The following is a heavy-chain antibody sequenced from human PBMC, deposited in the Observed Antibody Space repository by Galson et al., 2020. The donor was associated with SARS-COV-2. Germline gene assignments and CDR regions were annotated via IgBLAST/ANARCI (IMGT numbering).Heavy chain of an antibody. J-gene: IGHJ2*01. D-gene: IGHD6-13*01. Sequence: GGSLRLSCAASGLAFNKYTMNWVRQAPGKGPEWLSSMSISVTQIFYAASVRGRFTISRDDARNSLYLQMNSLSAEDTAVYYCARAVGTAAFYYWYFDLWGRGTLVTVSS. CDR1: GLAFNKYT. CDR3: ARAVGTAAFYYWYFDL. CDR2: MSISVTQI. V-gene: IGHV3-21*01.